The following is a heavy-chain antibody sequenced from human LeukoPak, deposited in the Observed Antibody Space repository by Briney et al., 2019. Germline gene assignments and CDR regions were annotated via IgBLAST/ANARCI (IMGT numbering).Heavy chain of an antibody. CDR3: ARIPGGNNWFDP. CDR1: GYSFTTYW. J-gene: IGHJ5*02. V-gene: IGHV5-51*01. CDR2: IFPGDSDT. Sequence: GESLKISCKGSGYSFTTYWIGWVRQMPGKGLEWMGIIFPGDSDTRYSPSFQGQITISADTSINIAYLQWSSLRASDTAMYYCARIPGGNNWFDPWGQGTLVTVSS. D-gene: IGHD1-20*01.